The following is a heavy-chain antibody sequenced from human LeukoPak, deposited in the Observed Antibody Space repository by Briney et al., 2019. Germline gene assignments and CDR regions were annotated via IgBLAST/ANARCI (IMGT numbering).Heavy chain of an antibody. CDR3: AREDYDILTGSPYYMDV. CDR2: IKKDGSEK. V-gene: IGHV3-7*01. D-gene: IGHD3-9*01. Sequence: GGSLRLSCAASGFTFSNYWMSWVRQAPGKGLEWVANIKKDGSEKKYVDSVKGRFTISRDNAENSLYLQMNSLRAEDTAVYYCAREDYDILTGSPYYMDVWGKGTTVTISS. CDR1: GFTFSNYW. J-gene: IGHJ6*03.